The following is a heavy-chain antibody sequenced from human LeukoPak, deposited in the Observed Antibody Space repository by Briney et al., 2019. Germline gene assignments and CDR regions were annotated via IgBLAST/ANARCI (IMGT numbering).Heavy chain of an antibody. CDR2: ISGSGGST. CDR1: GFTFSSYA. CDR3: ARTEDYYYYMDV. V-gene: IGHV3-23*01. D-gene: IGHD1-1*01. Sequence: GGSLRPSCAASGFTFSSYAMSWVRQAPGKGLEWVSAISGSGGSTYYADSVKGRFTISRDNSKNTLYLQMNSLRAEDTAVYYCARTEDYYYYMDVWGKGTTVTISS. J-gene: IGHJ6*03.